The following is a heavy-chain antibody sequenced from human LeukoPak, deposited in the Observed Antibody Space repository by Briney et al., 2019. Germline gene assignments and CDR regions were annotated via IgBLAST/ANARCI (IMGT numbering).Heavy chain of an antibody. D-gene: IGHD3-16*01. CDR1: SGSINSYY. Sequence: SETLSLTCTVSSGSINSYYWNWIRQPPGKGLEWIAYIYYSGTTSYNPSLKSRVTISIDTSKNQFSLKLNSVTAADTAVYYCARDPGEGWFDLWGQGTLVTVSS. CDR3: ARDPGEGWFDL. CDR2: IYYSGTT. V-gene: IGHV4-59*01. J-gene: IGHJ5*02.